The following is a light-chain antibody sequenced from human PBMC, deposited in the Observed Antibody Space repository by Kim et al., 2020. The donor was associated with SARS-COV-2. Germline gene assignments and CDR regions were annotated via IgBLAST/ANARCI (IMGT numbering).Light chain of an antibody. J-gene: IGLJ2*01. Sequence: VAVGQTVGITWEGDRRRSYYATWYQQERGQAPMLGICGKNNRPSGSADGFSGSSEGNTASLTISGAQGGDEAEYYCNARDSNDNVVVGGGTQLTVL. CDR1: RRRSYY. CDR3: NARDSNDNVV. CDR2: GKN. V-gene: IGLV3-19*01.